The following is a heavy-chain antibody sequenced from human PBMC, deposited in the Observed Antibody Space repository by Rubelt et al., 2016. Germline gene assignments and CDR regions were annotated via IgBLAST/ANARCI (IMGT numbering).Heavy chain of an antibody. V-gene: IGHV4-39*07. CDR3: AREVRSGEMDV. CDR2: SYYSGYT. CDR1: GGSISSSTYY. D-gene: IGHD1-26*01. J-gene: IGHJ6*02. Sequence: QLQLQESGPGLVKPSETLSLTCTVSGGSISSSTYYWGWIRQPPGKGLEWIGSSYYSGYTYHNPSLKSRVTISVDTSKNQFSLKLSSMTAADTAMYYCAREVRSGEMDVWGQGTMVSVSS.